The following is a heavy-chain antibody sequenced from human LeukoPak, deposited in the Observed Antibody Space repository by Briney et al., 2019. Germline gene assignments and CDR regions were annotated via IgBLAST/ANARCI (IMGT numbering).Heavy chain of an antibody. CDR1: GGSISSGDYY. CDR2: IYYSGST. V-gene: IGHV4-30-4*01. D-gene: IGHD3-22*01. Sequence: SQTLSLTRTVSGGSISSGDYYWSWIRQPPGKGLEWIGYIYYSGSTYYNPSLKSRVTISVDTSKNQFSLKLSSVTAADTAVYYCARDGDYDSSGKRAPGIEYWGQGTLVTVSS. J-gene: IGHJ4*02. CDR3: ARDGDYDSSGKRAPGIEY.